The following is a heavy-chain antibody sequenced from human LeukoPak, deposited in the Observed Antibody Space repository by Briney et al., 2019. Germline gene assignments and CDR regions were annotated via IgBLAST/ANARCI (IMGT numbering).Heavy chain of an antibody. J-gene: IGHJ6*03. CDR1: GGSISGYY. CDR3: ASGSTSSRNYYYYYMGV. CDR2: IYTSGST. V-gene: IGHV4-4*07. Sequence: SETLPLTCTVSGGSISGYYWSWIRQPAGKGLEWIGRIYTSGSTNYNPSLKSRITMSVDTSMNQFSLKLSSVTAADTAVYYCASGSTSSRNYYYYYMGVWGKGTTVTVSS. D-gene: IGHD2-2*01.